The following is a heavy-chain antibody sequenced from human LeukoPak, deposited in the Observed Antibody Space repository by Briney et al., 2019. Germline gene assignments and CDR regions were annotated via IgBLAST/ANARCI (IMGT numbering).Heavy chain of an antibody. CDR3: ARLYQQSKRKYYYYYMDV. Sequence: SETLSLTCSVSGASFSTNYWSWIRQPPGRGLEWIGYVFDSGSTNYNPSLKSRVTISVDTSTKQSSLRLSSVTAADTAVYICARLYQQSKRKYYYYYMDVWGKGTAVTVSS. D-gene: IGHD6-13*01. J-gene: IGHJ6*03. CDR2: VFDSGST. V-gene: IGHV4-59*01. CDR1: GASFSTNY.